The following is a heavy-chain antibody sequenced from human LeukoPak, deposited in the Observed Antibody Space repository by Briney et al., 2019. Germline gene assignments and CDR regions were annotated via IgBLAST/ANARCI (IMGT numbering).Heavy chain of an antibody. Sequence: PGRSLRLSCAASGFTFSSYALHWVRQAPGKGLEWVAVISYDGSNKYYADSVEGRFTVSRDNSKNTVYLQMNSLRSEDTAVYYCARSPPGTYSSSHYFDYWGQGTLVTVSS. V-gene: IGHV3-30*01. CDR3: ARSPPGTYSSSHYFDY. J-gene: IGHJ4*02. CDR1: GFTFSSYA. D-gene: IGHD6-19*01. CDR2: ISYDGSNK.